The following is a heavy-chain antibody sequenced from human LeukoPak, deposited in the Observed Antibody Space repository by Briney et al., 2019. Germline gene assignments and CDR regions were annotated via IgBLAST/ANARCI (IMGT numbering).Heavy chain of an antibody. CDR3: ANGRYFDWFSAFDI. CDR1: GGSISSSSYY. Sequence: SETLSLTCTVSGGSISSSSYYWAWIRQPPGKGLEWIGSIYYSGSTYYNPSLKSRVTISVDTSKNQFSLKLSSVTAADTAVYYCANGRYFDWFSAFDIWGQGTMVTVSS. V-gene: IGHV4-39*01. D-gene: IGHD3-9*01. CDR2: IYYSGST. J-gene: IGHJ3*02.